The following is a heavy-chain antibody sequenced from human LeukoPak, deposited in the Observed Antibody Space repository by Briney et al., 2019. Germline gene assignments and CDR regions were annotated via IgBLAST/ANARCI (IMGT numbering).Heavy chain of an antibody. J-gene: IGHJ4*02. D-gene: IGHD3-3*01. V-gene: IGHV1-18*01. CDR1: GYTFTSYG. Sequence: SVKVSCKASGYTFTSYGISWVRQAPGQGLEWMGWISAYNGNTNYAQKLQGRVTMTTDTSTSTAYMELRSLRSDDTAVYYCARGERFLEWFVLGPEGYWGQGTLVTVSS. CDR2: ISAYNGNT. CDR3: ARGERFLEWFVLGPEGY.